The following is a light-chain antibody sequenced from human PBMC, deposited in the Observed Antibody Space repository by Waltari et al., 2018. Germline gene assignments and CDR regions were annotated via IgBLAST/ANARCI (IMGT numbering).Light chain of an antibody. CDR1: QSVNTY. CDR2: DAS. V-gene: IGKV3-11*01. CDR3: QQRSQWPPVT. J-gene: IGKJ3*01. Sequence: EIVLTQSPATLSLSPGERATLPCRASQSVNTYLAWYQQKPGQAPRLLIFDASNRATGIPARFSGSGSGTDFTLTISSLEPEDFAIYYCQQRSQWPPVTFGPGTKVNIK.